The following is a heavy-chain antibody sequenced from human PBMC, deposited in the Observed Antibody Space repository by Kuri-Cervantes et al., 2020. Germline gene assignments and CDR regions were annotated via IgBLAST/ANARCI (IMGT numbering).Heavy chain of an antibody. CDR1: GYTFTSYG. V-gene: IGHV1-18*01. CDR3: ARGRLKLVVAAYRWFDP. CDR2: ISAYNGNT. J-gene: IGHJ5*02. D-gene: IGHD2-15*01. Sequence: ASVKVSCKASGYTFTSYGISWVRQAPGQGLEWMGWISAYNGNTNYAQKLQGRVTMTTDTSTSIAYMELRSLRSDDTAVYYCARGRLKLVVAAYRWFDPWGQGTLVTVSS.